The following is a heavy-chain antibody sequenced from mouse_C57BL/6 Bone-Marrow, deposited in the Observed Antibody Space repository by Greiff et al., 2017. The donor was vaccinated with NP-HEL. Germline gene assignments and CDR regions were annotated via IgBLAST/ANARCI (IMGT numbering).Heavy chain of an antibody. V-gene: IGHV1-61*01. CDR3: ARWGYYGTPFDY. J-gene: IGHJ2*01. CDR2: IYPSDSET. Sequence: QVQLKESGAELVRPGSSVKLSCKASGYTFTSYWMDWVKQRPGQGLEWIGNIYPSDSETHYNQKFKDKATLTVDKSSSTAYMQLSSLTSEDSAVYYCARWGYYGTPFDYWGQGTTLTVSS. D-gene: IGHD1-1*01. CDR1: GYTFTSYW.